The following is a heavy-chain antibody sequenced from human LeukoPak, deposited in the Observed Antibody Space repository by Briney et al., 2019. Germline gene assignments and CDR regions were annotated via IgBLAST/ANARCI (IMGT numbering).Heavy chain of an antibody. Sequence: ASVKVSCKASGGTFCSYAISWVRQAPGQGLEWMGRIIPILGIANYAQKFQGRVTITADKSTSTAYMELSSLRSEDTAVYYCASHMVRGVIIPGYWGQGTLVTVSS. CDR1: GGTFCSYA. J-gene: IGHJ4*02. D-gene: IGHD3-10*01. CDR2: IIPILGIA. V-gene: IGHV1-69*04. CDR3: ASHMVRGVIIPGY.